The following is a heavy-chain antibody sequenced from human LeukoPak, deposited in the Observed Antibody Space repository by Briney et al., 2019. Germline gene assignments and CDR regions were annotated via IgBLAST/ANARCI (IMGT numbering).Heavy chain of an antibody. CDR2: IYYSGST. V-gene: IGHV4-59*01. J-gene: IGHJ6*03. D-gene: IGHD2-15*01. CDR3: ASTTVGYCRGRSCYSYYSSMDV. CDR1: GGSISSYY. Sequence: PSETLSLTCTDSGGSISSYYWSWIRQPPAKGLEGIVYIYYSGSTNYHPSPKRRVTISVDPYKYQLSLKLSSVTAADTAVYYWASTTVGYCRGRSCYSYYSSMDVWGKGTTVTVSS.